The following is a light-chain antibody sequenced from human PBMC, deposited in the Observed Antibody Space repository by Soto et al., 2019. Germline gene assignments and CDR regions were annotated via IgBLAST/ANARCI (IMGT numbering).Light chain of an antibody. J-gene: IGKJ1*01. CDR2: VAS. CDR1: QSVTSNS. CDR3: QHHGT. Sequence: EGVLTQSPGTLSLSPGERAILSCRASQSVTSNSLAWFQQKPGQAPRLLIHVASTRATGIPDRFSGSGSVTDFTLTISSLEREDFAVYYCQHHGTFGQGTKVEVK. V-gene: IGKV3-20*01.